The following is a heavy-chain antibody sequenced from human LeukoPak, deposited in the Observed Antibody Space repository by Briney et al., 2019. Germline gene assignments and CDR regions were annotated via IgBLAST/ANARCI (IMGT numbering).Heavy chain of an antibody. V-gene: IGHV4-31*03. J-gene: IGHJ4*02. D-gene: IGHD6-13*01. CDR2: IYYSGST. Sequence: SETLSLTCTVSGGSISSGGYYWSWIRQHPGKGLEWIGYIYYSGSTYYNPSLKSRVTISVDTSKNQFSLKLSSVTAADTAVYYCARDPAGYSRGGYFDYWGQGTLVTVSS. CDR1: GGSISSGGYY. CDR3: ARDPAGYSRGGYFDY.